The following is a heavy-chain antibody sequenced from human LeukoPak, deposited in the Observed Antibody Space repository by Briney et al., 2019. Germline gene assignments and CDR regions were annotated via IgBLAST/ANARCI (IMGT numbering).Heavy chain of an antibody. CDR2: ISYDGSNK. Sequence: GGSLRLSCAASGFTFSSYAMHWVRQAPGKGLEWVAVISYDGSNKYYADSVKGRFTISRDNSKNTLYLQMNSLRAEDTAVYYCAKDTYYDILTGNYYYYYMDVWGKGTTVTISS. V-gene: IGHV3-30*04. J-gene: IGHJ6*03. CDR3: AKDTYYDILTGNYYYYYMDV. CDR1: GFTFSSYA. D-gene: IGHD3-9*01.